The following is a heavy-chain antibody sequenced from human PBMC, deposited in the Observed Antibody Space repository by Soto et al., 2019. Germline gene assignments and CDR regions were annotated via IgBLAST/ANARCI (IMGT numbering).Heavy chain of an antibody. D-gene: IGHD3-10*01. Sequence: PSETLSLTCAVSGGSISSGGYSWSWIRQPPGKGLEWIGYIYHSGSTYYNPSLKSRVTISVDTSKNQLLLKLSSVTAADTAVYYCARDVGSRTYYIEAFDIWGQGTMVTVSS. CDR1: GGSISSGGYS. J-gene: IGHJ3*02. V-gene: IGHV4-30-2*01. CDR3: ARDVGSRTYYIEAFDI. CDR2: IYHSGST.